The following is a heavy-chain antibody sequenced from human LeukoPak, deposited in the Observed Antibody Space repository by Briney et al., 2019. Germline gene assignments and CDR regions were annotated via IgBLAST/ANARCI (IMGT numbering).Heavy chain of an antibody. V-gene: IGHV1-24*01. CDR2: FNPEDGET. Sequence: ASVKVSCKVSGYTLSELSMHWVRQAPGKGLEWMGGFNPEDGETIYTQNLQGRVIMTEDTSTDTAYMELSSLRSEDTAVYYCARGVVATIRGVYYFDYWGQGTLVTVSS. J-gene: IGHJ4*02. D-gene: IGHD5-12*01. CDR3: ARGVVATIRGVYYFDY. CDR1: GYTLSELS.